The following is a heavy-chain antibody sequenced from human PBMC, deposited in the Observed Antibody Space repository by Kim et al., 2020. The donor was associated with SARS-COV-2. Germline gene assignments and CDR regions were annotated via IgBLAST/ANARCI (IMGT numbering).Heavy chain of an antibody. V-gene: IGHV3-30*04. J-gene: IGHJ6*02. Sequence: GGSLRLSCAASGFTFSSYAMHWVRQAPGKGLEWVAVISYDGSNKYYADSVKGRFTISRDNSKNTLYLQMNSLRAEDTAVYYCARGEWLVLDYYGMDVWGQGTTVTVSS. CDR3: ARGEWLVLDYYGMDV. CDR2: ISYDGSNK. D-gene: IGHD6-19*01. CDR1: GFTFSSYA.